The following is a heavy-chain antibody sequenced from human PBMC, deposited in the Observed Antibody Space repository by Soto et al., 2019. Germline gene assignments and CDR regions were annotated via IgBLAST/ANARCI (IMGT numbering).Heavy chain of an antibody. CDR1: VAALNRGNYY. CDR3: ARLRIATNNYKWFDP. D-gene: IGHD2-21*01. CDR2: IYVTGAV. V-gene: IGHV4-31*03. J-gene: IGHJ5*02. Sequence: SLSLTCRVYVAALNRGNYYWSWVLQVPGKGLEWIGHIYVTGAVDYNPSLRDRITISQDTSERQFSLNLRLVTAADTAVYYCARLRIATNNYKWFDPWGQGTLVTVSS.